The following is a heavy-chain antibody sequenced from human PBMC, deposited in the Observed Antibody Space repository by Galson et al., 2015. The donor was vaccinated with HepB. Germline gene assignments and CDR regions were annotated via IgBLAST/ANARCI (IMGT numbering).Heavy chain of an antibody. CDR1: GYTFTSYY. CDR3: ARSSGSYYNADAFDI. CDR2: INPSGGST. J-gene: IGHJ3*02. D-gene: IGHD1-26*01. Sequence: SCKASGYTFTSYYMHWVRQAPGQGLEWMGIINPSGGSTSYAQKFQGRVTMTRDTSTSTVYMELSSLRSEDTAVYYCARSSGSYYNADAFDIWGQGTMVTVSS. V-gene: IGHV1-46*01.